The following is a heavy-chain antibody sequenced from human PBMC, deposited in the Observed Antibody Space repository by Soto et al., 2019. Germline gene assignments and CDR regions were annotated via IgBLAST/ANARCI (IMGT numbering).Heavy chain of an antibody. CDR1: GYTFTTYG. CDR3: ARADSPSSDCYDAFDL. V-gene: IGHV1-18*01. D-gene: IGHD6-19*01. CDR2: ISAHNGNT. Sequence: QVQLVQSGAEEKKPGASVNVSCKASGYTFTTYGISWVRQAPGQGVEGLGWISAHNGNTNYAQKLQGRVTMTTDTTTSTAYMELRSLRSDDTAVYYCARADSPSSDCYDAFDLWSQGTMVTVSS. J-gene: IGHJ3*01.